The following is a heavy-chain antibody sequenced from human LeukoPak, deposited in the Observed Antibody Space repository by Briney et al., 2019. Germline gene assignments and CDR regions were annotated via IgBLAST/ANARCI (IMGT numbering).Heavy chain of an antibody. CDR1: AFTFSSFG. CDR3: ASPGGYDSWSGPFDY. J-gene: IGHJ4*02. V-gene: IGHV3-30*03. Sequence: PGGSLRLSCAASAFTFSSFGMHWVRQAPGKGLEWVAVVSYDGSKTYYADSVKGRFTISRDNSKNTLYLQVNSLRAEDTAVYYCASPGGYDSWSGPFDYWGQGTLVTVSS. CDR2: VSYDGSKT. D-gene: IGHD3-3*01.